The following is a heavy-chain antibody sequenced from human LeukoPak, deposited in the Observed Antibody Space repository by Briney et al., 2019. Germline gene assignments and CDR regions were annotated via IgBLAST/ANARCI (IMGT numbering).Heavy chain of an antibody. V-gene: IGHV1-2*04. CDR1: GYTFTGYY. CDR3: ARASSYDSSGYYGPPRSNDAFDI. Sequence: ASVKVSCKASGYTFTGYYMHWVRQAPGQGLEWMGWINPNSGGTNYAQKFQGWVTMTRDTSISTAYMELSRLRSDDTAVYYCARASSYDSSGYYGPPRSNDAFDIWGQGTMVTVSS. D-gene: IGHD3-22*01. J-gene: IGHJ3*02. CDR2: INPNSGGT.